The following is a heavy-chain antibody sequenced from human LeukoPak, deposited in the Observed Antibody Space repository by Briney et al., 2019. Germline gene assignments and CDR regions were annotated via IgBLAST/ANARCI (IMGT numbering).Heavy chain of an antibody. Sequence: PGGSLRLSCAASGFSFSNHWMHWVRQVPGKGLVWVSCINSDGSSITYADSVKGRFTISRDNAKNTLYLQMNSLRDEDTAVYYCTRDVSQSSSWYGEFDYWGQGTQVTVSS. CDR1: GFSFSNHW. D-gene: IGHD6-13*01. J-gene: IGHJ4*02. CDR3: TRDVSQSSSWYGEFDY. V-gene: IGHV3-74*03. CDR2: INSDGSSI.